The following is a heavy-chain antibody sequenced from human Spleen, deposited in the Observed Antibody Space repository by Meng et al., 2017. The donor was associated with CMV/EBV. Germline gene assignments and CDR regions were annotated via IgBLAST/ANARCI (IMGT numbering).Heavy chain of an antibody. CDR2: INHSGST. V-gene: IGHV4-34*01. CDR3: AREGIVGATTGFDY. D-gene: IGHD1-26*01. CDR1: GGSCSGYY. J-gene: IGHJ4*02. Sequence: QPQQWGSGLLEPAETLSLTCAVYGGSCSGYYWSWIRQPPGKGLEWIGEINHSGSTNYNPSLKSRVTISVDTSKNQFSLKLSSVTAADTAVYYCAREGIVGATTGFDYWGQGTLVTV.